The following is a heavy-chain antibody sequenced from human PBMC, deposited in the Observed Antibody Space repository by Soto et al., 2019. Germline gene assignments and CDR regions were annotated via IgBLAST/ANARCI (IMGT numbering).Heavy chain of an antibody. V-gene: IGHV4-39*01. CDR3: ARHPSDFWFDP. CDR2: IYYSGST. CDR1: GGSISSSSYF. Sequence: QLQLQESGPGLVKPSETLSLTCSVSGGSISSSSYFWGWILQPPGKGLEWIGSIYYSGSTYYNPSLKSRATVSVDTSKNHFALKLSSVTAADTAVYYCARHPSDFWFDPWGQGTLVTVSS. J-gene: IGHJ5*02. D-gene: IGHD2-21*02.